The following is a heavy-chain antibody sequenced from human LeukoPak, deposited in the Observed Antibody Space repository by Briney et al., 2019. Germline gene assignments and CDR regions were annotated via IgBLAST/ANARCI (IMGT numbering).Heavy chain of an antibody. Sequence: SETLSLTCTVSGGSISSYYWSWIRQPPGKGLEWIGYIYYSGSTNYNPSLKIRVPIPVDTSKNQFSLKLSSVTAADTAVYYCARAETTVTSYGAWFDPWGQGTLVTVSS. D-gene: IGHD4-17*01. CDR3: ARAETTVTSYGAWFDP. J-gene: IGHJ5*02. V-gene: IGHV4-59*01. CDR2: IYYSGST. CDR1: GGSISSYY.